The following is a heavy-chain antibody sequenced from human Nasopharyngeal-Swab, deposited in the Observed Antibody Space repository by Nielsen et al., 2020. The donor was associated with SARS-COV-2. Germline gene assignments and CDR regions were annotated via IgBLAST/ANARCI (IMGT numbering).Heavy chain of an antibody. CDR2: LKTDGSDT. V-gene: IGHV3-74*03. D-gene: IGHD3-16*01. CDR1: GFSFSTYW. CDR3: ARETSASGAYYFDF. Sequence: SCAASGFSFSTYWMHWVRHTPGKGLVWVSRLKTDGSDTMYADSVKGRFTISRDNAKNTMYLQMNSLREEDTALYYCARETSASGAYYFDFWGRGTRVTVSS. J-gene: IGHJ4*02.